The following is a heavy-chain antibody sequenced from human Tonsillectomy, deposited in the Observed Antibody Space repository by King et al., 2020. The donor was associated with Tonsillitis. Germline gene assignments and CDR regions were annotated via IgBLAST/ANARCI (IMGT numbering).Heavy chain of an antibody. Sequence: QLVQSGAEVKKPGASVKVSCKTSGYTFTNYGISWVRQAPGQGLEWMGWISGYNGNTMYAQKFQGRVTMTTDTSTSTAYMDLGSLRSDDTAVYYCARDFREWELYYYYYGLDVWGQGTTVTVSS. J-gene: IGHJ6*02. CDR3: ARDFREWELYYYYYGLDV. CDR1: GYTFTNYG. V-gene: IGHV1-18*04. D-gene: IGHD1-26*01. CDR2: ISGYNGNT.